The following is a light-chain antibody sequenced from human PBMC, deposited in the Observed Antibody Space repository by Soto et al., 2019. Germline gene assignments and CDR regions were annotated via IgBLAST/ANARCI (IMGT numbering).Light chain of an antibody. V-gene: IGKV1-5*03. CDR1: QSISSW. CDR2: KAS. CDR3: QQYNSYWT. Sequence: EIQMTQSPSTLSASVGDSVTITCRASQSISSWLAWYQQKPGKAPKLLIYKASSLESGVPSRFSGSGSGTEFTLTISSLQPDDFATYYCQQYNSYWTFGQGTKVAIK. J-gene: IGKJ1*01.